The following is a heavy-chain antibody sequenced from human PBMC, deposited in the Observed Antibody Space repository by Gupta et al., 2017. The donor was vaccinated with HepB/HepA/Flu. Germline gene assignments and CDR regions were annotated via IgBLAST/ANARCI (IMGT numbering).Heavy chain of an antibody. Sequence: EVQLVESGGGLVQPGGSLRLSCAVPAFAITDYAMHWVRQFPGKGLEWVSLIKGSAGRTQYADSVEGRFTISRDHSKNSLYLQMNSLRIEDTAIYYCAKDFYYDSSGYRIGHWGQGTLVTVSS. CDR1: AFAITDYA. V-gene: IGHV3-43*02. CDR2: IKGSAGRT. CDR3: AKDFYYDSSGYRIGH. D-gene: IGHD3-22*01. J-gene: IGHJ4*02.